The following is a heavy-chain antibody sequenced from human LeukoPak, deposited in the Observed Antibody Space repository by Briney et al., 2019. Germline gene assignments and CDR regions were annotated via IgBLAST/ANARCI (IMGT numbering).Heavy chain of an antibody. Sequence: AASVKVSCKASGYTFTSYYMHWVRQAPGQGLEWMGIINPSGGSTSYAQKFQGRVTMTRDTSTNTVYMELSSLRSEDTAVYFCARDTLSDYYFNYWGQGTLVTVSS. V-gene: IGHV1-46*01. J-gene: IGHJ4*02. CDR1: GYTFTSYY. CDR3: ARDTLSDYYFNY. CDR2: INPSGGST.